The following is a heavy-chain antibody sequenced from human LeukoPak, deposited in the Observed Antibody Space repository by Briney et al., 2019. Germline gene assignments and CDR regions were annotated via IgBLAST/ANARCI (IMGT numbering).Heavy chain of an antibody. Sequence: TSVKVSCKASGYTFTDYYMHWVRQAPGQGFEWMGWINPNDGDTNYAQKFQGRVTMTRDTSISTAHMEVSRLRSDDTAVYYCARANFLYCSSSTCLFDYWGQGTLVTVSS. D-gene: IGHD2-2*01. CDR2: INPNDGDT. CDR3: ARANFLYCSSSTCLFDY. J-gene: IGHJ4*02. CDR1: GYTFTDYY. V-gene: IGHV1-2*02.